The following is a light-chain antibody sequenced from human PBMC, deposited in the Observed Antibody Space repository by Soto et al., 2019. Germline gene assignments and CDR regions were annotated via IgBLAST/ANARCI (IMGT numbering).Light chain of an antibody. CDR1: QSVSNS. V-gene: IGKV3-11*01. CDR2: DAS. CDR3: QQRSNWPPGWT. J-gene: IGKJ1*01. Sequence: EIVLTQSPATLSFSPGERATLSCRASQSVSNSLAWYQQKPGQAPRLLIYDASNRATGIPGRFSGSGSGTDFTLTISSLEPEDFAIYYCQQRSNWPPGWTFGQGTKVDIK.